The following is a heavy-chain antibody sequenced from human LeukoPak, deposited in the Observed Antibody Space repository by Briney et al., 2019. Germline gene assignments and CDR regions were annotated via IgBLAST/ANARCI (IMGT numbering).Heavy chain of an antibody. J-gene: IGHJ5*02. Sequence: PGGSLRLSCAASGFTFSSYWMHWVRQVPGKGLVWVSRINGDGSSTTYADSVKGRFTISRDNAKNTLYLQMNSLRAEDTALYYCARQWTTSSWFDPWGQGTLVTVSS. D-gene: IGHD3/OR15-3a*01. CDR1: GFTFSSYW. CDR2: INGDGSST. V-gene: IGHV3-74*03. CDR3: ARQWTTSSWFDP.